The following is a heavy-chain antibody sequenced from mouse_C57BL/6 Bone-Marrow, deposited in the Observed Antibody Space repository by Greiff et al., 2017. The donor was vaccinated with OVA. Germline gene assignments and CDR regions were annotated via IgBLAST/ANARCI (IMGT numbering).Heavy chain of an antibody. V-gene: IGHV3-6*01. J-gene: IGHJ2*01. CDR3: ASYGSIDY. D-gene: IGHD1-1*01. CDR2: ISYDGSN. CDR1: GYSITSGYY. Sequence: ESGPGLVKPSQSLSLTCSVTGYSITSGYYWNWIRQLPGNKLEWMGYISYDGSNNYNPSLKNRIPITRDTSKNQFFLKLNSVTTEDTATYYCASYGSIDYWGQGTTLTVSS.